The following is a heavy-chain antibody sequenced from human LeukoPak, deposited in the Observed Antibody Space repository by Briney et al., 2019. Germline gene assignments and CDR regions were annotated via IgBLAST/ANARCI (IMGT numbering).Heavy chain of an antibody. CDR3: ARDLTMVRGGGLDY. CDR2: IYYSGST. J-gene: IGHJ4*02. Sequence: SETLSLTCTVSGGSISSYYWSWIRQPPGKGLEWIGYIYYSGSTNYNPSLKSRVTISVDTSKNQLSLKLSSVTAADTAVYYCARDLTMVRGGGLDYWGQGTLVTVSS. V-gene: IGHV4-59*01. CDR1: GGSISSYY. D-gene: IGHD3-10*01.